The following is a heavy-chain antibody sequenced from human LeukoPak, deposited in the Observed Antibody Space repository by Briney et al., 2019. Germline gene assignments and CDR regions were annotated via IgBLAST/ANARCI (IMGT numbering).Heavy chain of an antibody. CDR2: IIPILGIA. CDR1: GGTFSSYA. Sequence: GASVKVSCKASGGTFSSYAISWVRQAPGQGLEWMGRIIPILGIANYAQKFQGRVTITADKSTSTAYMELSSLRSEDTAVYYCAAGYSSSSGMDVWGQGTTVTVSS. V-gene: IGHV1-69*04. J-gene: IGHJ6*02. CDR3: AAGYSSSSGMDV. D-gene: IGHD6-13*01.